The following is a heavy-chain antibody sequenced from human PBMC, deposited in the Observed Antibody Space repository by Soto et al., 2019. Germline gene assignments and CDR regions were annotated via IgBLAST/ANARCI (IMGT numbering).Heavy chain of an antibody. D-gene: IGHD3-16*01. Sequence: GFLRLSCVASGFTFDSYAMNWVRQAPGKGLEWISWIGPSSSETEYSDSVQGRFTISRDNAKNLLYLQMNRLKDEDTAVYYCARDHRWAFDYWGQGALVTVSS. J-gene: IGHJ4*02. CDR3: ARDHRWAFDY. CDR1: GFTFDSYA. CDR2: IGPSSSET. V-gene: IGHV3-21*05.